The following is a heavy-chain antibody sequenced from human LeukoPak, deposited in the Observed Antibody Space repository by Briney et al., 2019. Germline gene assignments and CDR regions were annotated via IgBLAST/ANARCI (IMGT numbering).Heavy chain of an antibody. CDR2: INPNSGGA. D-gene: IGHD1-26*01. CDR1: GYTLSDHY. V-gene: IGHV1-2*02. J-gene: IGHJ3*02. CDR3: ARSRGLGAFRDAFDI. Sequence: ASVKVSCKASGYTLSDHYMNWVRQAPGQGLEWMGWINPNSGGANYAQKFQGRVTMTRDASISSVYMELSSLRSDDTAVYYCARSRGLGAFRDAFDIWGQGTMVTVSS.